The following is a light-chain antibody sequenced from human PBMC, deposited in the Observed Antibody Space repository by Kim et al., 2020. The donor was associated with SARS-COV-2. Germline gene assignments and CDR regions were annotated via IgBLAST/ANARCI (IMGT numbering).Light chain of an antibody. CDR2: QDS. CDR3: QAWDSSTHWV. Sequence: SYELTQPPSVSVSPGQTASITCSGDKLGDKYACWYQQKPGQSPVLVIYQDSKRPSGIPERFSGSNSGNTATLTISGTQAMDEADYYCQAWDSSTHWVFGGGTQVTVL. CDR1: KLGDKY. J-gene: IGLJ3*02. V-gene: IGLV3-1*01.